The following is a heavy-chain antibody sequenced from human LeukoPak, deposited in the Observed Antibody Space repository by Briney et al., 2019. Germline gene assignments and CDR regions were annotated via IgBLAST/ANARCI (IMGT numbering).Heavy chain of an antibody. CDR1: GFTFSSYA. J-gene: IGHJ4*02. CDR3: ARVGEAAGRTFDY. CDR2: ISGSGGST. V-gene: IGHV3-23*01. D-gene: IGHD6-13*01. Sequence: PGGSLRLSCAASGFTFSSYAMSWVRQAPGKGLEWVSAISGSGGSTYYADSVKGRFTISRDNSKNTLYLQMNSLRAEDTAVYYCARVGEAAGRTFDYWGQGTLVTVSS.